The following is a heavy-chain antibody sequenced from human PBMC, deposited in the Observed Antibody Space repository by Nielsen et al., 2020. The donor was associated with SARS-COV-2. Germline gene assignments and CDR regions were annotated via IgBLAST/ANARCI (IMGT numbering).Heavy chain of an antibody. CDR3: ARDGKAVARLGDY. CDR1: GYAFTTYS. D-gene: IGHD6-19*01. CDR2: ISAYNGNT. J-gene: IGHJ4*02. V-gene: IGHV1-18*04. Sequence: ASVKVSCKASGYAFTTYSIFWVRQAPGQGLEWMGWISAYNGNTNYAQKFQDRVTMTADTSTSTGYMELRSLRSDDTAVHYCARDGKAVARLGDYWGQGTLVTVSS.